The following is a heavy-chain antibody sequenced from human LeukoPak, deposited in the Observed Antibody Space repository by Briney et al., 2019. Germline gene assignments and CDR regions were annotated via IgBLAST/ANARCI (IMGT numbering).Heavy chain of an antibody. V-gene: IGHV4-39*07. CDR3: ARDGPIAAADNYYMDV. D-gene: IGHD6-13*01. J-gene: IGHJ6*03. CDR2: IYYSGST. CDR1: GGSISSSSYY. Sequence: SETLSLTCTVSGGSISSSSYYRGWIRQPPGKGLEWIGSIYYSGSTYYNPSLKSRVTISVDTSKNQFSLKLSSVTAADTAVYYCARDGPIAAADNYYMDVWGKGTTVTVSS.